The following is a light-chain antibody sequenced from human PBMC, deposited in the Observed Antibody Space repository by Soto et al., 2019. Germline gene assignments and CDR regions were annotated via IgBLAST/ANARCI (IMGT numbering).Light chain of an antibody. J-gene: IGKJ5*01. CDR2: DAS. CDR1: QDISNY. V-gene: IGKV1-33*01. CDR3: QQYGDLPIT. Sequence: DIQMTQSPSSLSASXGDRVTITXXASQDISNYLNWYQQKPGKAPKLLISDASNLETGVPSRFSGRRSGTDFTCTISSLQPEDIATYYCQQYGDLPITFGQGTRLEI.